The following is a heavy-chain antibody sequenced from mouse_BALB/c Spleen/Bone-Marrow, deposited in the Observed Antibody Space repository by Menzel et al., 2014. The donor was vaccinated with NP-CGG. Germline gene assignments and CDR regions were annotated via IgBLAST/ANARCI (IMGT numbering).Heavy chain of an antibody. J-gene: IGHJ3*01. V-gene: IGHV1S81*02. D-gene: IGHD2-13*01. Sequence: QVQQQQPGAELVKPGASVKLSCKASGYTFTSYYMYWVKQRPGQGLEWIGEINPSNGGTNFNEKFKSKATLTVDKSSSTAYMQLSSLTSEDSAVYYCTREGDSPFAYWGQGTLVTVSA. CDR1: GYTFTSYY. CDR2: INPSNGGT. CDR3: TREGDSPFAY.